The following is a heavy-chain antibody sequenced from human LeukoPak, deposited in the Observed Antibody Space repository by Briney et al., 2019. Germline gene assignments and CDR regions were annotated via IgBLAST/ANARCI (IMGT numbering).Heavy chain of an antibody. Sequence: VASVKVSCKASGGTFSSYAISWVRQAPGQGLEWMGGIIPIFGTANYAQKFQGRVTITADESTSTAYMEQSSLRSEDTAVYYCARDRCSSTSCYLYFDYWGQGTLVTVSS. J-gene: IGHJ4*02. V-gene: IGHV1-69*13. CDR2: IIPIFGTA. CDR3: ARDRCSSTSCYLYFDY. D-gene: IGHD2-2*01. CDR1: GGTFSSYA.